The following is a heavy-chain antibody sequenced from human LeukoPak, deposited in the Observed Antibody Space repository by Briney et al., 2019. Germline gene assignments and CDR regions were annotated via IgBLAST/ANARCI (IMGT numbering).Heavy chain of an antibody. Sequence: GGSLRLSCVASRFTFSSYSMNWVRQAPGKGLEWVSYISSSSSPTYYTDSVKGRFTISRDNAKNSLYLQMNSLGAEDTAVYYCARDLSGYEARGFYFDYWGQGALVTVFS. D-gene: IGHD3-22*01. CDR3: ARDLSGYEARGFYFDY. CDR2: ISSSSSPT. CDR1: RFTFSSYS. V-gene: IGHV3-48*04. J-gene: IGHJ4*02.